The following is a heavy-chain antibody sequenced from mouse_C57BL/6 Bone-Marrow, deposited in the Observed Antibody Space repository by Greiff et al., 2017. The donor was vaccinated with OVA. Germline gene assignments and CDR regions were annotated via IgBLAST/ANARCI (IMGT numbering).Heavy chain of an antibody. J-gene: IGHJ2*01. D-gene: IGHD1-1*01. V-gene: IGHV5-4*01. Sequence: EVMLVESGGGLVKPGGSLKLSCAASGFTFSSYAMSWVRQTPEKRLEWVATISDGGSYTYYPDNVKGRFTISRDNAKNNLYLQMSHLKSEDTAMYYCAREGYYGSSYWGYFDYWGQGTTLTVSS. CDR1: GFTFSSYA. CDR2: ISDGGSYT. CDR3: AREGYYGSSYWGYFDY.